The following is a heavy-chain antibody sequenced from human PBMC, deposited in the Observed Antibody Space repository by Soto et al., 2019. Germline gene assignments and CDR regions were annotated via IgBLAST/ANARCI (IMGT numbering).Heavy chain of an antibody. V-gene: IGHV3-48*01. CDR2: ISSSSSTI. D-gene: IGHD3-22*01. CDR1: GFTFSSYS. Sequence: PGGSLRLSCAASGFTFSSYSMNWVRQAPGKGLEWVSYISSSSSTIYYADSVKGRFTISRDNAKNSLYLQMNSLRAEDTAVYYCARDLTMIVVDQSYYGAFDIWGQGTMVTVSS. J-gene: IGHJ3*02. CDR3: ARDLTMIVVDQSYYGAFDI.